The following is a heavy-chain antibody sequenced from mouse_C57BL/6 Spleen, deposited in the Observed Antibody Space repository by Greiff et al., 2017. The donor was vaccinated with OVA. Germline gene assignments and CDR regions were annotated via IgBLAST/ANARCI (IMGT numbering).Heavy chain of an antibody. CDR1: GYAFSSSW. CDR2: IYPGDGDT. D-gene: IGHD1-1*01. CDR3: ARSGFITTGGDFDY. Sequence: QVQLQQSGPELVKPGASVKISCKASGYAFSSSWMNWVKQRPGKGLEWIGRIYPGDGDTNYNGKFKGKATLTADKSSSTAYMQLSSLTSEDSAVYVCARSGFITTGGDFDYWGQGTTLTVSS. J-gene: IGHJ2*01. V-gene: IGHV1-82*01.